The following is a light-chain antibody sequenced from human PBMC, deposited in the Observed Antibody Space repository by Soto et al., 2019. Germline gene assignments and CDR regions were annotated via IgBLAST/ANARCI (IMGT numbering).Light chain of an antibody. CDR3: QQYGHSARAHT. CDR2: GAS. J-gene: IGKJ2*01. Sequence: EIVLTQSPGTVSLSPGERATLSCRASQSVSSRYLAWYRQKPGQPPRLLIFGASNRATGIPDRFSGSGSGTYFTLTTSRLETEDCAVYYVQQYGHSARAHTFGQGTKLEIK. CDR1: QSVSSRY. V-gene: IGKV3-20*01.